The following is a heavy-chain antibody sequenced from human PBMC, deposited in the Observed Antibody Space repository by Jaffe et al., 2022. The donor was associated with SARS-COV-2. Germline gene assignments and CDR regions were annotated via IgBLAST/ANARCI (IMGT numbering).Heavy chain of an antibody. Sequence: QRQLQESGPGLVKPSETLSLTCAVSGGSITSGGYHWGWIRQPPGKGLEWIGTMYYTGSAYYNPSLKSRVTMSVDTSKNQFSLRLSSVTAADTAVYYCGRRQFSRYFDSWGQGTLVTVSS. CDR1: GGSITSGGYH. CDR2: MYYTGSA. J-gene: IGHJ4*02. CDR3: GRRQFSRYFDS. D-gene: IGHD3-9*01. V-gene: IGHV4-39*01.